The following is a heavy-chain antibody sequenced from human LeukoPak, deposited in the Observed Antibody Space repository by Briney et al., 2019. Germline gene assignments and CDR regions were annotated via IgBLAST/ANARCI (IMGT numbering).Heavy chain of an antibody. CDR1: GFIFSSYG. CDR3: GKGCFNTLDP. V-gene: IGHV3-23*01. Sequence: PGGSLRLSCAASGFIFSSYGVSWVRQAPGRGLEWVSATSGSGGGGSTNYADSVRGRFTISRDNSKNTLYLQMNSLRAEDTALYYCGKGCFNTLDPWGQGTLVTVSS. J-gene: IGHJ5*02. CDR2: TSGSGGGGST. D-gene: IGHD2/OR15-2a*01.